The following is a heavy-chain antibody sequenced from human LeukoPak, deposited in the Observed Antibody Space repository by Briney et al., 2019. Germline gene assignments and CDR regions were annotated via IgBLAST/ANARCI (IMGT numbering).Heavy chain of an antibody. CDR1: GFTFSSYA. Sequence: GGSLRLSCAASGFTFSSYAMSWVRQAPGKGLEWVALIWYDGSNKYYTDSVKGRLTISRDNSKNTLYLQMNSLRAEDTAIYYCAREGPRGNSQFDYWGQGTLVTVSS. CDR2: IWYDGSNK. D-gene: IGHD2/OR15-2a*01. V-gene: IGHV3-33*08. J-gene: IGHJ4*02. CDR3: AREGPRGNSQFDY.